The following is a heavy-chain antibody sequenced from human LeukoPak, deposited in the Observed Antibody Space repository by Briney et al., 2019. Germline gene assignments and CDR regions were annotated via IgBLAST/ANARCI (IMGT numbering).Heavy chain of an antibody. Sequence: SETLYLTCAVYGGSFSGYYWSWIRQPPGKGLEWIGEINHSGSTNYNPSLKSRVTISVDTSKNQFSLKLSSVTAADTAVYYCARGAGDSPSYYYYYYMDVWGKGTTVTVSS. CDR3: ARGAGDSPSYYYYYYMDV. J-gene: IGHJ6*03. D-gene: IGHD3-10*01. V-gene: IGHV4-34*01. CDR1: GGSFSGYY. CDR2: INHSGST.